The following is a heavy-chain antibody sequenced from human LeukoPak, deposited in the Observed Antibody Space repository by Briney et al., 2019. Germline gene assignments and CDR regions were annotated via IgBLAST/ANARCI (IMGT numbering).Heavy chain of an antibody. Sequence: SETLSLTCAVSGGSISSYYWSWIWQPPGKGPEWIGYIYYSGSTNYNPSLKSRVTISVDTSKNQFSLKLSSVTAADTAVYYCARHVVAGSPFDYWGQGTLVTVSS. CDR2: IYYSGST. CDR3: ARHVVAGSPFDY. D-gene: IGHD6-19*01. J-gene: IGHJ4*02. V-gene: IGHV4-59*08. CDR1: GGSISSYY.